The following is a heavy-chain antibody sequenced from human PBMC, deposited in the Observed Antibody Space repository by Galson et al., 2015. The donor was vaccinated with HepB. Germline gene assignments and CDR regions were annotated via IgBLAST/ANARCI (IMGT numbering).Heavy chain of an antibody. CDR3: AKDTGYSYYYGSADY. D-gene: IGHD3-10*01. V-gene: IGHV3-30*02. Sequence: SLRLSCAASGFTFSSYGMHWVRQAPGKGLEWVAFIRYDGSNKYYADSVKGRFTISRDNSKNTLHLQMNSLRAEDTAVYYCAKDTGYSYYYGSADYWGQGTLVTVSS. CDR1: GFTFSSYG. CDR2: IRYDGSNK. J-gene: IGHJ4*02.